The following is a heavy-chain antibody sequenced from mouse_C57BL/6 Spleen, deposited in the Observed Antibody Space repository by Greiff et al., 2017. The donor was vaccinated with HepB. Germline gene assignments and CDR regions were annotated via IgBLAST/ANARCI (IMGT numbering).Heavy chain of an antibody. CDR1: GFTFSSYG. V-gene: IGHV5-6*01. CDR2: ISSGGSYT. CDR3: ARQSTTVVGAMDY. Sequence: EVQLVESGGDLVKPGGSLKLSCAASGFTFSSYGMSWVRQTPDKRLEWVATISSGGSYTYYPDSVKGRFTISRDNAKNTLYLQMSSLKSEDTAMYYCARQSTTVVGAMDYWGQGTSVTVSS. J-gene: IGHJ4*01. D-gene: IGHD1-1*01.